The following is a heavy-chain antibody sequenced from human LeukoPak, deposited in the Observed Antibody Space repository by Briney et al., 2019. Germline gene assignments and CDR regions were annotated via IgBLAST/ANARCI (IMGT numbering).Heavy chain of an antibody. CDR3: ARDLMYYSSSPNFDY. J-gene: IGHJ4*02. CDR1: GYIFTSYG. CDR2: ISAYSGNT. V-gene: IGHV1-18*01. D-gene: IGHD3-10*01. Sequence: AASVKVSCKASGYIFTSYGISWVRQAPGQGLEWMGWISAYSGNTNYAQKLQGRVTMTTDTSTSTVYMELRSLRSDDTAVYYCARDLMYYSSSPNFDYWGQGTLVTVSS.